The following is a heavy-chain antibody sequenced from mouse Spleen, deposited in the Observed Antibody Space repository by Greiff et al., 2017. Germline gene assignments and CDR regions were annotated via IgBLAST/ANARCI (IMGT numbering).Heavy chain of an antibody. D-gene: IGHD2-13*01. V-gene: IGHV5-6*01. CDR2: ISSGGSYT. CDR1: GFTFSSYG. CDR3: AKHDYCEYDDRFDY. Sequence: EVKLMESGGDLVKPGGSLKLSCAASGFTFSSYGMSWVRQTPDKRLEWVATISSGGSYTYYPDSVKGRFTISRDNAKNTLYLQKSSLKSEDTAMYYCAKHDYCEYDDRFDYWGQGTTLTVSS. J-gene: IGHJ2*01.